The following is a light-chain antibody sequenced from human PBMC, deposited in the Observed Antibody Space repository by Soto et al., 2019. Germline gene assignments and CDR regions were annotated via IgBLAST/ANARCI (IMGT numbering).Light chain of an antibody. CDR3: CSYAGSYAYV. Sequence: QSALTQPRSVSGSPGQSVTISCTGTSSDVGDYNYVSWYQHHPGKAPQLMIYDVTKRPSGVPDRFSGSKSGNTASLTISGLQAEDDADYYCCSYAGSYAYVFGTGTKLTVL. CDR1: SSDVGDYNY. V-gene: IGLV2-11*01. J-gene: IGLJ1*01. CDR2: DVT.